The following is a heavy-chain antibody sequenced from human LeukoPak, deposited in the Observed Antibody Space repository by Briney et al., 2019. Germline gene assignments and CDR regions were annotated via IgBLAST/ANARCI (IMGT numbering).Heavy chain of an antibody. Sequence: ASVKVSCKASGYIFTGYGINWVRQAPGQGLEWMGWISPASGDTEYAQKVQGRLTMTTHTSTTTAYMELRSLTSDDTAVYYCASETGSWGQGTLVTVS. CDR2: ISPASGDT. D-gene: IGHD3-9*01. CDR3: ASETGS. CDR1: GYIFTGYG. J-gene: IGHJ5*02. V-gene: IGHV1-18*01.